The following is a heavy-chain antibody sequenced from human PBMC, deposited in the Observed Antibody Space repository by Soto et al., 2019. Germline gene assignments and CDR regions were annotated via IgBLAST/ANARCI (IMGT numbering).Heavy chain of an antibody. Sequence: EVQLLESGGGLVQPGGSLRLSCAASGFTFSSYAMSWVRQAPGKGLEWVSAISGSGGSTYYADSVKGRFTITRDNSKNTLYLQMNSLRAEDTAVYYCAKVSSVVVVAARDYWGQGTLVTVSS. CDR1: GFTFSSYA. CDR2: ISGSGGST. D-gene: IGHD2-15*01. CDR3: AKVSSVVVVAARDY. V-gene: IGHV3-23*01. J-gene: IGHJ4*02.